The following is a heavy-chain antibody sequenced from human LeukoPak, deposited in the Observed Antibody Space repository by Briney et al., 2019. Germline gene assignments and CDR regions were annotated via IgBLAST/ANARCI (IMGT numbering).Heavy chain of an antibody. CDR1: GFTFSSYN. D-gene: IGHD5-24*01. CDR3: ARGRDGSQSPIDD. V-gene: IGHV3-21*01. Sequence: GGSLRLSCAASGFTFSSYNMNWVRQAPGKGLEWVSSISSSSSYIYYADSVRGRFTISRDNAKNSLYLQMDSLRAEDTAVYYCARGRDGSQSPIDDWGQGTLVTVSS. CDR2: ISSSSSYI. J-gene: IGHJ4*02.